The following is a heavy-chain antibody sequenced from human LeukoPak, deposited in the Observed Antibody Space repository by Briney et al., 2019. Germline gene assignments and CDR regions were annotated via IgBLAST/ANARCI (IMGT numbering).Heavy chain of an antibody. CDR1: GFTVSTHY. V-gene: IGHV3-66*02. J-gene: IGHJ4*02. CDR3: ARLPNY. Sequence: GGSLRLSCAASGFTVSTHYMTWVRQAPGKGLEWVSVIYSGGSTYYADSVTGRFTISRDNSKNTLYLQTNSLRTEDTAVYYCARLPNYWGQGTLVTVSS. CDR2: IYSGGST.